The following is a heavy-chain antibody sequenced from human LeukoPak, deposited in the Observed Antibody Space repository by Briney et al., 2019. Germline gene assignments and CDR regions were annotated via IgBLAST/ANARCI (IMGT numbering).Heavy chain of an antibody. CDR2: SSGSGGST. D-gene: IGHD5-12*01. V-gene: IGHV3-23*01. Sequence: GGSLRLSCAASGFTFSSYAMSWVRQAPGKGLEWVSASSGSGGSTCYADSVKGRFTISRDNSKNTLYLQMNSLRAEDTAVYYTVATRRRANDYWGQGTLVTVSS. CDR3: VATRRRANDY. CDR1: GFTFSSYA. J-gene: IGHJ4*02.